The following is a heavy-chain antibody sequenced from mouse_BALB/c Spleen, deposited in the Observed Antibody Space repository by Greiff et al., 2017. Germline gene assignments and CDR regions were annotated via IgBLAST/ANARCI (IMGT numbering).Heavy chain of an antibody. Sequence: VQLQQSGAELVKPGASVKMSCKASGYTFTSYWMHWVKQRPGQGLEWIGYINPSTGYTEYNQKFKDKATLTADKSSSTAYMQLSSLTSEDSAVYYCARGGYGSWFAYWGQGTLVTVSA. D-gene: IGHD1-2*01. J-gene: IGHJ3*01. CDR3: ARGGYGSWFAY. CDR2: INPSTGYT. CDR1: GYTFTSYW. V-gene: IGHV1-7*01.